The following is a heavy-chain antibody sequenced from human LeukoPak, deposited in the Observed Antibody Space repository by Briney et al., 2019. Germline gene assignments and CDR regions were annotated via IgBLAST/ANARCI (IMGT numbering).Heavy chain of an antibody. CDR1: GFTFSSYA. V-gene: IGHV3-23*01. CDR2: ISGSGGST. D-gene: IGHD2-2*01. CDR3: AKDQDVVVPAARSGFDY. Sequence: GGSLRLSCAASGFTFSSYAMSWVRQAPGEGLEWVSAISGSGGSTYYADSVKGRFTISRDNSKNTLYLQMNSLRAEDTAVYYCAKDQDVVVPAARSGFDYWGQGTLVTVSS. J-gene: IGHJ4*02.